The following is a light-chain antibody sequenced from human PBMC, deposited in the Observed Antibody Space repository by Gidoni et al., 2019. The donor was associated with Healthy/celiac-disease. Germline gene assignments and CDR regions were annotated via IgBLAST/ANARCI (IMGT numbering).Light chain of an antibody. V-gene: IGKV1-39*01. CDR3: QQSYSTPLT. Sequence: DIQMTHSPSSLSASVEDRVTITCRASQSISSYLNWYQQKPGKAPKLLIYAASSLQIGVPSRFSGSGSGTDFTLTISSLQPEDFATYYCQQSYSTPLTFGHXTKVDIK. J-gene: IGKJ3*01. CDR2: AAS. CDR1: QSISSY.